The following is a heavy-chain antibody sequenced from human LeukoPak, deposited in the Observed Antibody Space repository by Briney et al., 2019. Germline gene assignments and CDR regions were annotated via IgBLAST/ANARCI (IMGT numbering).Heavy chain of an antibody. D-gene: IGHD5-24*01. CDR2: FDPEDDET. CDR1: GYTLTDLS. Sequence: ASVKVSCKVSGYTLTDLSMHWVRQAPGKGLEWMGGFDPEDDETIYAQKFQGRVTMTEDTSTDTAYMELSSLRSEDTAVYYCARDNSVRDEAWWFNPWGQGTLVTVSS. CDR3: ARDNSVRDEAWWFNP. J-gene: IGHJ5*02. V-gene: IGHV1-24*01.